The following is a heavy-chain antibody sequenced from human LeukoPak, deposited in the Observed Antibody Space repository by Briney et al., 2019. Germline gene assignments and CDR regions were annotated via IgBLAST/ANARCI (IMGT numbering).Heavy chain of an antibody. D-gene: IGHD5-18*01. J-gene: IGHJ4*02. Sequence: GGSLGLSCAASGFTFSSYAMSWVRQAPGKGLEWVSAISGSGGSTYYADSVKGRFTISRDNSKNTLYLQMNSLRAEDTAVYYCAKVGLFPYTAMGNWGQGTLVTVSS. CDR3: AKVGLFPYTAMGN. CDR1: GFTFSSYA. CDR2: ISGSGGST. V-gene: IGHV3-23*01.